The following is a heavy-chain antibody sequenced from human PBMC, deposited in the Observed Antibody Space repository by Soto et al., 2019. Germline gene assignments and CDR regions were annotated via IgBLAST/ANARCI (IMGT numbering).Heavy chain of an antibody. CDR3: AASIFYYGMDV. V-gene: IGHV5-51*01. J-gene: IGHJ6*02. CDR1: GYNFTNYW. Sequence: GESLKISCKGSGYNFTNYWIGWVRQMPGKGLEWMGIIYPGDSDTKYNPSFQGQVTISADKSITTTYLQWSSLEASDTALYYGAASIFYYGMDVWGQGTTVTVSS. CDR2: IYPGDSDT.